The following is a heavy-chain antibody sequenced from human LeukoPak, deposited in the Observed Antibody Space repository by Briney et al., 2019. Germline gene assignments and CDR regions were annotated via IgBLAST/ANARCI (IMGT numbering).Heavy chain of an antibody. D-gene: IGHD1-26*01. J-gene: IGHJ4*02. CDR3: ASSEWELPFDY. CDR1: GGTFTHYV. Sequence: SVKVSCKASGGTFTHYVISWVRQAPGQGLEWMGGIAPISGTPMYAQRFQGRVTMTTDTSTSTAYMELRSLRSDDTAVYYCASSEWELPFDYWGQGTLVTVSS. CDR2: IAPISGTP. V-gene: IGHV1-69*05.